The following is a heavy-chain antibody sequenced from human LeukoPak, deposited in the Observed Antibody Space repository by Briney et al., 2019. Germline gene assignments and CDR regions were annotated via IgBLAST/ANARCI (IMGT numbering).Heavy chain of an antibody. CDR3: ARSGPLGVILEGRFDP. CDR1: GGTFSSYA. D-gene: IGHD3-10*01. CDR2: IIPILGIA. V-gene: IGHV1-69*04. J-gene: IGHJ5*02. Sequence: ASVKVSCKASGGTFSSYAISWVGQAPGQGLEWMGRIIPILGIANYAQTFQGRVTITADKSTSTANMELSSLRSEDTAVYFCARSGPLGVILEGRFDPWGQGTLVTVSS.